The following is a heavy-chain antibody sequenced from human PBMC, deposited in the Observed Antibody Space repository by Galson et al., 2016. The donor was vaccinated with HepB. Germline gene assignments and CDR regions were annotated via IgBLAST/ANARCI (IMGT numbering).Heavy chain of an antibody. CDR2: LSSGGGTS. CDR1: GFTFSSYG. D-gene: IGHD6-19*01. J-gene: IGHJ4*02. Sequence: SLRLSCAASGFTFSSYGMTWVRQAPGKGLEWVSALSSGGGTSFYADAVKGRFTISRDISKNTLYLQMNSLRAEDTAVYYRAKPGSGWYVDYWGQGTLVTVSS. CDR3: AKPGSGWYVDY. V-gene: IGHV3-23*01.